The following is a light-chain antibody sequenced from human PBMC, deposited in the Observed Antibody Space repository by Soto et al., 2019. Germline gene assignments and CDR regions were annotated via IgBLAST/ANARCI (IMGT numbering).Light chain of an antibody. Sequence: EIVMTQSPATLSVSPGERATLSCRASQSVSSNSAWYQQKPGQAPRLLIYGASTRATGIPARFSGSGSGTEFTLTISSLQSEDFAVYYCQQYNNWLGTFGQGTKLEIK. CDR3: QQYNNWLGT. CDR1: QSVSSN. V-gene: IGKV3-15*01. J-gene: IGKJ2*02. CDR2: GAS.